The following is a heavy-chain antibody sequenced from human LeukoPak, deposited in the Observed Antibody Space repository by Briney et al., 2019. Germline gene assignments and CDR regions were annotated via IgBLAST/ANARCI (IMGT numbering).Heavy chain of an antibody. V-gene: IGHV3-21*01. Sequence: PGGSLRLSCAASGFTFSSYGMNWVRQAPGKGLEWFSSISTTSSNKYYADSVKGRFTISRDNAKNSLYLQMNSLRVEDAAVYYCASYSIPGAYVWGQGTTVTVSS. CDR3: ASYSIPGAYV. CDR1: GFTFSSYG. J-gene: IGHJ6*02. D-gene: IGHD4-11*01. CDR2: ISTTSSNK.